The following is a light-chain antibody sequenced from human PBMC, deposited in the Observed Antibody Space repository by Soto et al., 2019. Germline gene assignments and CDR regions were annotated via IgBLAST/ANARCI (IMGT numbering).Light chain of an antibody. CDR2: SNN. CDR3: APWDDSLNGLYI. V-gene: IGLV1-44*01. CDR1: ISNTGSNS. J-gene: IGLJ1*01. Sequence: LTQPRPARGTRGQRFTTVCSGSISNTGSNSVNWYQQLPGTAPKLVIYSNNQRPSGVPDRFSGSKSGTSASLAISGLQSEDEADYYCAPWDDSLNGLYIFGTGTKVTVL.